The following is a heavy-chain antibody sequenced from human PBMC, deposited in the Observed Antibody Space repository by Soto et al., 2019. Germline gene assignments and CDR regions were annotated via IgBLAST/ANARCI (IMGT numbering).Heavy chain of an antibody. J-gene: IGHJ5*02. CDR1: GDSVSSNSAV. CDR3: ARSVINNWFDP. Sequence: PSQTLSLTCAISGDSVSSNSAVWNWIRQSPSRGLEWLGRTYYRSKWSNDYAVSVNSRITISPDTSKNQFSLQLNSVTPEDTAVYYCARSVINNWFDPWGQGTLVTSPQ. CDR2: TYYRSKWSN. V-gene: IGHV6-1*01. D-gene: IGHD2-21*01.